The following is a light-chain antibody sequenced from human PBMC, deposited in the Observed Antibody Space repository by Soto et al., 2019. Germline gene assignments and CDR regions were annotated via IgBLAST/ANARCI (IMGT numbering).Light chain of an antibody. CDR3: CSYAGSSTYV. CDR1: SSDVGGYNY. J-gene: IGLJ1*01. CDR2: EVS. Sequence: QSALTQPRSVSGSPGQSVTISCTGTSSDVGGYNYVSWYHQHPGKAPKLIMYEVSKRPSGVSDRFSGSKSGNTASLTISGLQAEDEADYYCCSYAGSSTYVFGTETKVTVL. V-gene: IGLV2-11*01.